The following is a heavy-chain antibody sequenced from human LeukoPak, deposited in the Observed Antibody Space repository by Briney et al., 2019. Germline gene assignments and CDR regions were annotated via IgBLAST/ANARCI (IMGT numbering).Heavy chain of an antibody. CDR3: AKDPLILEYSGSPGAYFDY. D-gene: IGHD1-26*01. Sequence: GGSLRLSCAASGFTFSSYGMHWVRQAPGKGLEGGAFIRYDGSKKYYADSVKGRFTISRDNSQNTLYLQMNSLRAEDTAVYYCAKDPLILEYSGSPGAYFDYWGQGTLVTVSS. CDR2: IRYDGSKK. V-gene: IGHV3-30*02. CDR1: GFTFSSYG. J-gene: IGHJ4*02.